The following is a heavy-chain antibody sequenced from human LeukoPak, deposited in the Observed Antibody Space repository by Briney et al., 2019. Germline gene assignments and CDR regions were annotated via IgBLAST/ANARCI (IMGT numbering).Heavy chain of an antibody. D-gene: IGHD3-9*01. CDR2: INHSGST. CDR1: GGSISSSSYY. CDR3: ARGDILTGPLVFDY. J-gene: IGHJ4*02. V-gene: IGHV4-39*07. Sequence: SETLSLTCTVSGGSISSSSYYWGWIRQPPGKGLEWIGEINHSGSTNYNPSLKSRVTISVDTSKNQFSLKLSSVTAADAAVYYCARGDILTGPLVFDYWGQGTLVAVSS.